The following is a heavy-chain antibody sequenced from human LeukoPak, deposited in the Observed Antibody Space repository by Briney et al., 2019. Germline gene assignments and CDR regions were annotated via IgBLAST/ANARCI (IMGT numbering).Heavy chain of an antibody. CDR3: AKDSSTPPLDYFDY. V-gene: IGHV3-23*01. CDR2: ISGSGGST. Sequence: GGSLRLSCAAAGFTFSSYAMSWVRQAPGKGLEWVSAISGSGGSTYYADSVKGRFTISRDNSKNTLYLQMDSLRAENTAVYYCAKDSSTPPLDYFDYWGQGTLVTVSS. CDR1: GFTFSSYA. D-gene: IGHD6-6*01. J-gene: IGHJ4*02.